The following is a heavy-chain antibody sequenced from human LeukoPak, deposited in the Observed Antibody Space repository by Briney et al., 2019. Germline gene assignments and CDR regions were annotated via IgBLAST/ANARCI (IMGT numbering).Heavy chain of an antibody. CDR2: ISGSGGST. CDR3: AKEEGVSLLFRSTSNFDY. Sequence: GGSLRLSCAASGFTFSTYDMQWVRQAPGKGLEWVSAISGSGGSTYYADSVKGRFTISRDNSKNTLYLQMNSLRAEDTAVYYCAKEEGVSLLFRSTSNFDYWGQGTLVTVSS. J-gene: IGHJ4*02. CDR1: GFTFSTYD. D-gene: IGHD2-2*01. V-gene: IGHV3-23*01.